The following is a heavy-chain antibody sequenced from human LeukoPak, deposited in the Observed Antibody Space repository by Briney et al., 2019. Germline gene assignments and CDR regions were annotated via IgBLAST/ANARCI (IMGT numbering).Heavy chain of an antibody. V-gene: IGHV4-39*01. J-gene: IGHJ4*02. D-gene: IGHD7-27*01. Sequence: PSETLSLTCTVSGGSISNSATYYWGWVRQPPGKGLEWIGSVYYSGSTYYNPSLKSRVTISVDTSKNQFSLKLSSVTAADTAVYYCARLDQLGIQVDYWGQGNLVTVSS. CDR2: VYYSGST. CDR3: ARLDQLGIQVDY. CDR1: GGSISNSATYY.